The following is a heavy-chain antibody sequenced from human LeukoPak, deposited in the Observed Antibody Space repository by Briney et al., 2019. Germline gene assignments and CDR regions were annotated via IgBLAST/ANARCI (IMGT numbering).Heavy chain of an antibody. CDR1: GFTFNSYD. Sequence: GGSLRLSCAASGFTFNSYDMHWVRQATGKGLEWVSAIGTAGDTYYPGSVKGRFTISRENAKNSLYLQMNSLRAGDTAVYYCARDLFGSLSYGMDVWGQGTTVTVSS. D-gene: IGHD3-10*01. V-gene: IGHV3-13*04. CDR3: ARDLFGSLSYGMDV. J-gene: IGHJ6*02. CDR2: IGTAGDT.